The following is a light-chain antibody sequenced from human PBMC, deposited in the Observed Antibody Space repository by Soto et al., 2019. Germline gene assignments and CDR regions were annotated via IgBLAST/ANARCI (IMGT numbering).Light chain of an antibody. CDR2: AAS. CDR3: QQSYSTLPT. V-gene: IGKV1-39*01. Sequence: DIPMTQSPSSLSASVGDRVTITCRASQSISSYLNWYQQKPGKAPKLLIYAASSLQSGVPSRFSGSGSGTEFTLTISSLQPEDFATYYCQQSYSTLPTFGQGTKLEIK. CDR1: QSISSY. J-gene: IGKJ2*01.